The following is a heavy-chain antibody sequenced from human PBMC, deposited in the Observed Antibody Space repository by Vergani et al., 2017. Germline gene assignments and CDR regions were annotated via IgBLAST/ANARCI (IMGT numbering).Heavy chain of an antibody. CDR3: AKDKESKYSSSSDLFDY. CDR2: ISARYPST. D-gene: IGHD6-6*01. V-gene: IGHV3-23*01. Sequence: EVQLLQSGGGVIQPGGSVRLSCAASGFTFSACPMTWVRQAPGKGLEWVSAISARYPSTYYADSVKGRFTISRDNSKNTLYLQMNSLRAEDTAVYYCAKDKESKYSSSSDLFDYWGQGTLVTVSS. CDR1: GFTFSACP. J-gene: IGHJ4*02.